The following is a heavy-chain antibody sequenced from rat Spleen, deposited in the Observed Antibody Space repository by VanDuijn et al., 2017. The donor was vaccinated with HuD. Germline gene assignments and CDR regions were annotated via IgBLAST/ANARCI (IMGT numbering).Heavy chain of an antibody. J-gene: IGHJ2*01. V-gene: IGHV5-25*01. CDR1: GFTFSNYH. D-gene: IGHD1-9*01. CDR2: ISYNGGST. CDR3: ARRHYGYTDYFDY. Sequence: EVQLVESGGGLVQPGRSMKLSCAASGFTFSNYHMAWVRQAPTKGLEWVAYISYNGGSTYYRDSVKGRFTISRDNAKSTLSLQMDSLRSEDTATYYCARRHYGYTDYFDYWGQGVMVTVSS.